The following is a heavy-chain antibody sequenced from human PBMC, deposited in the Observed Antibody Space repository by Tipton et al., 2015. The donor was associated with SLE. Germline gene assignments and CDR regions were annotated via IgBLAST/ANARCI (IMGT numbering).Heavy chain of an antibody. Sequence: SLRLSCVASGFTFTNYWMSWVRQAPGKGLEWVAQIKQDGSEKYYVDSVKGRFTISRDNAKKSLYLQMNSLRAEDTAVYYCATWELPNXWGQGTLVTVSS. V-gene: IGHV3-7*01. J-gene: IGHJ4*02. CDR3: ATWELPNX. D-gene: IGHD1-26*01. CDR2: IKQDGSEK. CDR1: GFTFTNYW.